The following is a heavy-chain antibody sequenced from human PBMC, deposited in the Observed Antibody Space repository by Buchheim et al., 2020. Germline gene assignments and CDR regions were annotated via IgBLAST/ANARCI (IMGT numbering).Heavy chain of an antibody. V-gene: IGHV4-34*01. D-gene: IGHD3-3*01. CDR1: GGSFSGYY. CDR2: INHSGST. CDR3: ARGALAIFGVVTNTGYYYGMDV. J-gene: IGHJ6*02. Sequence: QVQLQQWGAGLLKPSETLSLTCAVYGGSFSGYYWSWIRQPPGKGLEWIGEINHSGSTNYNPSLKSRVTITVDTSKNKFSLKLSSVTAADTAVYYCARGALAIFGVVTNTGYYYGMDVWGQGTT.